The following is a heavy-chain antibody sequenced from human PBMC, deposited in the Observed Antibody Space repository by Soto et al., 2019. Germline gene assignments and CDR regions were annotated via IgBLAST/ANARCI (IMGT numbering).Heavy chain of an antibody. D-gene: IGHD3-10*01. CDR2: TYYRSKWYN. Sequence: PSQTLSLTCAISGDSVSSNSAAWNWIRQSPSRGLEWLGRTYYRSKWYNDYAVSVKSRITINPDTSKNQFSLQLNSVTAADTAVYYCASKTKFIVRGVDYYYMDVWGKGTTVTVSS. J-gene: IGHJ6*03. CDR1: GDSVSSNSAA. CDR3: ASKTKFIVRGVDYYYMDV. V-gene: IGHV6-1*01.